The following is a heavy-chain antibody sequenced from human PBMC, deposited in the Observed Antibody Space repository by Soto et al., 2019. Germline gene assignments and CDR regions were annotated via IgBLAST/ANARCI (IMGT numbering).Heavy chain of an antibody. CDR2: IIPIFGTA. Sequence: GDSGQVCYKACRGTFSSYAISLVRQAPGQGLEWMGGIIPIFGTANYAQKVQGRVTITADESTSTAYMELSSLRSEDTAVYYCASIVEPIDPWGQGTLVTVSS. CDR1: RGTFSSYA. D-gene: IGHD1-26*01. J-gene: IGHJ5*02. V-gene: IGHV1-69*13. CDR3: ASIVEPIDP.